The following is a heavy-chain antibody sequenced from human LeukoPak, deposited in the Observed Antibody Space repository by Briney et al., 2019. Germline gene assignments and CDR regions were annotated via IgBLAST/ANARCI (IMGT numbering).Heavy chain of an antibody. CDR3: ARSSEGSGYYYFPFDY. J-gene: IGHJ4*02. Sequence: PSETLSLTCAVYGGSFRGYYWSWIRQPPGKGLEWIGEINHSGSTNYNPSLKSRVTLSVDTSKNQFSLKLSSVTAAETAVYYCARSSEGSGYYYFPFDYWGQGTLVTVSS. CDR1: GGSFRGYY. D-gene: IGHD3-22*01. CDR2: INHSGST. V-gene: IGHV4-34*01.